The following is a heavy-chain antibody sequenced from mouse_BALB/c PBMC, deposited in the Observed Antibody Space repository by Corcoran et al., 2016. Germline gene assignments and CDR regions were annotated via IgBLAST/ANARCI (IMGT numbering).Heavy chain of an antibody. CDR1: GYTFTSYW. CDR2: INPSTGYT. V-gene: IGHV1-7*01. CDR3: ARTAIYDGYYYYAMDY. Sequence: QVQLQQSGAELAKPGASVKMSCKASGYTFTSYWMHWVKQRPGQGLEWIGYINPSTGYTEYNQKFKDKATLTADKSSSTAYMQLSSLTSEDSAVYYCARTAIYDGYYYYAMDYWGQGTSVTVSS. J-gene: IGHJ4*01. D-gene: IGHD2-3*01.